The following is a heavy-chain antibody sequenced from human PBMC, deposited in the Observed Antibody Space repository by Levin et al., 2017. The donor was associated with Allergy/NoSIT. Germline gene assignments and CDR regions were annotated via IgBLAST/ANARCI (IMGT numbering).Heavy chain of an antibody. CDR2: INHSGST. Sequence: PSETLSLTCAVYGGSFSGYYWSWIRQPPGKGLEWIGEINHSGSTNYNPSLKSRVTISVDTSKNQFSLKLSSVTAADTAVYYCAATYCGGDCSLFDDAFDIWGQGTMVTVSS. J-gene: IGHJ3*02. CDR1: GGSFSGYY. CDR3: AATYCGGDCSLFDDAFDI. V-gene: IGHV4-34*01. D-gene: IGHD2-21*02.